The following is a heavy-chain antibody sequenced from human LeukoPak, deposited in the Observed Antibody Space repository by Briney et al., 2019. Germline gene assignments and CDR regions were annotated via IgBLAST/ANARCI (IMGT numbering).Heavy chain of an antibody. CDR1: RFTISSNY. D-gene: IGHD6-19*01. V-gene: IGHV3-66*01. CDR2: ISSGGST. Sequence: RGSLRLSCAASRFTISSNYMSWVRQAPGKGLDWVSVISSGGSTYYSDSVQGRFTISRDNSKNTLYLQMNTLRAEDTAVYYCARGLYSSGLYFDYWGQGTVLSVSS. CDR3: ARGLYSSGLYFDY. J-gene: IGHJ4*02.